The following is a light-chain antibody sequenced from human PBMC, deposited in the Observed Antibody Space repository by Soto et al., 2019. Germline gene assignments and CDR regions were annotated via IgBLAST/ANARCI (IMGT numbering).Light chain of an antibody. CDR2: GAS. Sequence: EIVLTQSPGTLSLSPGERATLSCRASQSVSSSYLAWYLHKPGQAPRLLIYGASSRATGIPDRFSGSGSGTDFTLTSSRLEPEDFEVYSCQQYGSAPPIFTFGPGTKVDSK. V-gene: IGKV3-20*01. CDR3: QQYGSAPPIFT. CDR1: QSVSSSY. J-gene: IGKJ3*01.